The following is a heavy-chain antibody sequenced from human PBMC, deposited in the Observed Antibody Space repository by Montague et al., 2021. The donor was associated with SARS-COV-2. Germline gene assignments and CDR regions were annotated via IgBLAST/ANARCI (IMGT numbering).Heavy chain of an antibody. CDR1: GDSVASKRVA. CDR2: TYYRSKWDS. Sequence: CAISGDSVASKRVAWNWNRQPPSRGLEWLGRTYYRSKWDSDYAESVKRRLVITPDTSKNQVSLQLNSVIPEDTAVYFCASSGITLTGLDAFDIWGQGTMVTVSS. CDR3: ASSGITLTGLDAFDI. D-gene: IGHD3-9*01. V-gene: IGHV6-1*01. J-gene: IGHJ3*02.